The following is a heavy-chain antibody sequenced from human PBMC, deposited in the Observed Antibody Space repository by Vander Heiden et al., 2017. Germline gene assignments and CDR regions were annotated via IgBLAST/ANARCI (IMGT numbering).Heavy chain of an antibody. CDR3: ARDIRGYGSSTRCYPFDY. Sequence: ISWVRQAPGQGLEWIGWISAYNGNTNYAQKLQGRVTMTTDTSTSTAYMELRSLRSDDTAVYYFARDIRGYGSSTRCYPFDYWGQGTLVTVSS. V-gene: IGHV1-18*01. J-gene: IGHJ4*02. D-gene: IGHD2-2*01. CDR2: ISAYNGNT.